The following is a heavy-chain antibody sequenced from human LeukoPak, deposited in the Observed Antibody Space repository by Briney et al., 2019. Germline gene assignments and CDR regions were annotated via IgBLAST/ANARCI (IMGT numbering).Heavy chain of an antibody. CDR3: ARGRSGWSPLRGY. V-gene: IGHV3-23*01. Sequence: QPGGSLRLSCAASGFTFSSYAMSWVRQAPGKGLEWVSAISGSGGSTYYAGSVKGRFTISRDNAKNSLYLQMNSLRAEDTAVYYCARGRSGWSPLRGYWGQGTLVTVSS. CDR2: ISGSGGST. CDR1: GFTFSSYA. J-gene: IGHJ4*02. D-gene: IGHD6-19*01.